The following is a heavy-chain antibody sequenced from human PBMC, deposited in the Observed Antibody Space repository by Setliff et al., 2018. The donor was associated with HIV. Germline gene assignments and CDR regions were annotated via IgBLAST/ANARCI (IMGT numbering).Heavy chain of an antibody. D-gene: IGHD3-22*01. J-gene: IGHJ4*02. Sequence: SETLSLTCTVSDDPINSFYWSWIRRPPGKGLEWIGYIYTSGSTNYNPSLEGRVAISVDTSKNQFSLKLSSVTAADTAVYYCARTPEDYDQYFFDRWGQGTLVTVSS. CDR3: ARTPEDYDQYFFDR. CDR1: DDPINSFY. V-gene: IGHV4-4*09. CDR2: IYTSGST.